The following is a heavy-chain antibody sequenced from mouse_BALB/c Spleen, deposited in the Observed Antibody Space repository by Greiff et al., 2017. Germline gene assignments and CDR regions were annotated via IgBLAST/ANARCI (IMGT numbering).Heavy chain of an antibody. CDR3: AREPSYYGSSAYAMDY. V-gene: IGHV5-17*02. J-gene: IGHJ4*01. D-gene: IGHD1-1*01. CDR1: GFTFSSFG. CDR2: ISSGSSTI. Sequence: EVQVVESGGGLVQPGGSRKLSCAASGFTFSSFGMHWVRQAPEKGLEWVAYISSGSSTIYYADTVKGRFTISRDNPKNTLFLQMTSLRSEDTAMYYCAREPSYYGSSAYAMDYWGQGTSVTVSS.